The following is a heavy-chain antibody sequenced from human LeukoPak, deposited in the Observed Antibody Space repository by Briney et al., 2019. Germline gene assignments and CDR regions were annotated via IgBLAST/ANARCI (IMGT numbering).Heavy chain of an antibody. CDR1: GFTFNYYS. Sequence: GGSLRLSCVASGFTFNYYSMNWARQAPGKGLEWISYIRSRDGTVSYADSVEGRFTISTDTAKASLFLQMNGLSADDTAVYYCVRDQAYAFDIWGQGTMVTVSS. CDR2: IRSRDGTV. J-gene: IGHJ3*02. V-gene: IGHV3-48*01. CDR3: VRDQAYAFDI.